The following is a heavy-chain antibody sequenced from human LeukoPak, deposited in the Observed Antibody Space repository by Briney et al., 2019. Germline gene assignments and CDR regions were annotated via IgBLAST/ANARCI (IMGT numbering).Heavy chain of an antibody. CDR1: GYPFTAYS. D-gene: IGHD3-10*01. Sequence: GESLRISCKASGYPFTAYSITWVRQVPGKGLEWMAMIDPTDSSITYNPSFQGLVSISADKSSTTAYLQWTSLKASDTAIYYCTRRKLRGGFDPWGQGTLVTVSS. V-gene: IGHV5-10-1*01. CDR2: IDPTDSSI. CDR3: TRRKLRGGFDP. J-gene: IGHJ5*02.